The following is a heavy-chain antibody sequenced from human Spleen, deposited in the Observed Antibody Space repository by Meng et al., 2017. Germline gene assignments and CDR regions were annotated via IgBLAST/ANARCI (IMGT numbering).Heavy chain of an antibody. CDR3: TWNDKAVSEY. CDR1: GFYFSNAW. V-gene: IGHV3-15*01. Sequence: GEALKISWAASGFYFSNAWMSWVRQAPGKGLEWVGRIKSNTDGGTAEYTAPVTGRFTISRDDSTSTLYLQLSGLTTDETDVYNCTWNDKAVSEYWGPGNLVNGSS. CDR2: IKSNTDGGTA. D-gene: IGHD1-1*01. J-gene: IGHJ4*01.